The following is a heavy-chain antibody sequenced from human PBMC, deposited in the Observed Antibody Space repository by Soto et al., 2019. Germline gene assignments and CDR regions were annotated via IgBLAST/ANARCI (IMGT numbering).Heavy chain of an antibody. J-gene: IGHJ6*02. D-gene: IGHD6-6*01. CDR2: VYPGTSQT. CDR1: GYSFRSFW. CDR3: ARIEYSSSRYYYYGMDV. Sequence: PGESLKISCKGSGYSFRSFWIGWVRQMPGKGLEWMGIVYPGTSQTTYSPSFQGQVTISADKSISTAYLQWSSLKASDTAMYYCARIEYSSSRYYYYGMDVWGQGTTVTVSS. V-gene: IGHV5-51*01.